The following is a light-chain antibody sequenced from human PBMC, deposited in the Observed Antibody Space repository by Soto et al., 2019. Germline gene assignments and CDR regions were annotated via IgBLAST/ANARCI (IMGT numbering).Light chain of an antibody. Sequence: DIQMTQSPSSLSASVGERVTITCRASQRISTYLSWYQQKPGQAPKVLIYAESRLERGVPSRFSGSVSVTDFALTVSSLQPEDFATYYCQQTYDTPFTFGPGTTV. CDR2: AES. CDR3: QQTYDTPFT. V-gene: IGKV1-39*01. J-gene: IGKJ3*01. CDR1: QRISTY.